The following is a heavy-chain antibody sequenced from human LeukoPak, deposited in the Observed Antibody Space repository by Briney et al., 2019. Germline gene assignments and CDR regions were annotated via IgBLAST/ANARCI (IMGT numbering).Heavy chain of an antibody. J-gene: IGHJ3*02. CDR3: ATRTIGDAFDI. D-gene: IGHD2-2*01. CDR1: GSSFTSYW. CDR2: IYPGDSDT. Sequence: XXGKGSGSSFTSYWXGWVRQLPGKGLGWMGIIYPGDSDTRDSPSCQGQVTISADKSISTAYLQWSSLKASDTAMYYCATRTIGDAFDIWGQGTMVTVSS. V-gene: IGHV5-51*01.